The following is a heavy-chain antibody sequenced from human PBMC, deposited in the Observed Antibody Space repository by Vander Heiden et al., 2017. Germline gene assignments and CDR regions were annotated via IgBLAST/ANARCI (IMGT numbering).Heavy chain of an antibody. CDR1: GFTFSSYS. Sequence: EVQLVESGGGLVQPGGSLRLSCAASGFTFSSYSMNWVRQAPGKGLEWVSYISSSSSTIYYADSVKGRFTISRDNAKNSLYLQMNSLRDEDTAVYYCARASGYSYGPTKYLPFDYWGQGTLVTVSS. J-gene: IGHJ4*02. CDR2: ISSSSSTI. V-gene: IGHV3-48*02. CDR3: ARASGYSYGPTKYLPFDY. D-gene: IGHD5-18*01.